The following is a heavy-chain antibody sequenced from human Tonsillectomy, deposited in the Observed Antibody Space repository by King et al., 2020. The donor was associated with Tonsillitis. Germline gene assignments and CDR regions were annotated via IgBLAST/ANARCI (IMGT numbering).Heavy chain of an antibody. CDR2: IWYDGSYK. V-gene: IGHV3-33*08. J-gene: IGHJ6*03. Sequence: VQLVESGGGVVQPGRSLRLSCAGSGFTFSSYGMHWVRQAPGKGLEWVAVIWYDGSYKYYADSVKGRFTISRDNSKNTLYLQMNSLRAEDTAVYSCARDWDFWSGYYSYYYLDVWGKGTTVTVSS. CDR3: ARDWDFWSGYYSYYYLDV. CDR1: GFTFSSYG. D-gene: IGHD3-3*01.